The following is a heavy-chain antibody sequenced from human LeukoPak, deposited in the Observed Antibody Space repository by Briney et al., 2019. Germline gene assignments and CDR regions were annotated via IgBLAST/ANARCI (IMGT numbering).Heavy chain of an antibody. D-gene: IGHD3-16*01. J-gene: IGHJ4*02. CDR2: ISWNSGSI. CDR1: GFTFSNYW. CDR3: SNLGTF. V-gene: IGHV3-9*03. Sequence: SGGSLRLSCAASGFTFSNYWMHWVRQAPGKGLEWVSGISWNSGSIGYADSVKGRFTISRDNAKSSLYLQMNSLKTEDMALYYCSNLGTFWGQGTLVTVSS.